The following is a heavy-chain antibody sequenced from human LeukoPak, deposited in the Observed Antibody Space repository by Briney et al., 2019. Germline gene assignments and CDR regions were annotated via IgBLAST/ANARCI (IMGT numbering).Heavy chain of an antibody. D-gene: IGHD6-25*01. CDR2: ISSSANTI. CDR3: ARDGGILYSSAWNDY. V-gene: IGHV3-48*03. Sequence: GGSLRLSCAASGFTFSSYEMNWVRQALGKGLEWVSYISSSANTIYYADSVKGRFTISRDNAKNSLYLQMNSLRAEDTAVYYCARDGGILYSSAWNDYWGQGTLVTVSS. J-gene: IGHJ4*02. CDR1: GFTFSSYE.